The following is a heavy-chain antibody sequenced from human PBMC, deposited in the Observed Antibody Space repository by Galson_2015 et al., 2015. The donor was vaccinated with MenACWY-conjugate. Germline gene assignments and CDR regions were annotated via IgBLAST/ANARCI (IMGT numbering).Heavy chain of an antibody. D-gene: IGHD3-16*01. CDR1: GFTFSSYW. V-gene: IGHV3-74*01. J-gene: IGHJ2*01. CDR3: ARETQGEGNWYFDL. Sequence: SLRLSCAASGFTFSSYWMHWVRQAPGKGLVWVSRINSDGSSTSYADSVKGRFTIPRDNAKNTLYLQMNSLRAEDTAVYYCARETQGEGNWYFDLWGRGTLVTVSS. CDR2: INSDGSST.